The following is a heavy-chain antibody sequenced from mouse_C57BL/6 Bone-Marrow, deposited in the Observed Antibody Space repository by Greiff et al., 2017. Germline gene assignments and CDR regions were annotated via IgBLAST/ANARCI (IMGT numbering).Heavy chain of an antibody. D-gene: IGHD3-2*02. V-gene: IGHV10-3*01. Sequence: EVKLVESGGGLVQPKGSLKLSCAASGFTFNTYAMHWVRQAPGKGLEWVARIRSKSSNYATYYADSVKDRLTISRDDSQSMLYLQMNNLKTEDTAMYYGVRQLRLRGPMDYWGQGTSVTVSS. CDR2: IRSKSSNYAT. CDR1: GFTFNTYA. J-gene: IGHJ4*01. CDR3: VRQLRLRGPMDY.